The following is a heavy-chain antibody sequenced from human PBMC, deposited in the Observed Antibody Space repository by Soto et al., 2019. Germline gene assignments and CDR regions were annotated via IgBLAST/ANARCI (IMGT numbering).Heavy chain of an antibody. CDR1: GITFISYW. CDR2: INSDGSTT. J-gene: IGHJ4*01. V-gene: IGHV3-74*03. Sequence: EGQLVESGGGLVQPGGSLRLSCAASGITFISYWMHWVRQVPGKGLVWVEHINSDGSTTTYAESVKGRFTISRDNDKSTLDLQMNSLRAEDTAVYYCARGSVGANFDYWGHVTLVTVSS. D-gene: IGHD1-26*01. CDR3: ARGSVGANFDY.